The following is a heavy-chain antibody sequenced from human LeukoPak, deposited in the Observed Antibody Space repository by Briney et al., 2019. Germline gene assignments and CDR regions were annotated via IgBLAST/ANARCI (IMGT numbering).Heavy chain of an antibody. CDR3: ARTYYYDSSGYYLNYFDY. CDR2: INPNSGGT. V-gene: IGHV1-2*02. CDR1: GYTFTVYY. Sequence: GASVKVSCKASGYTFTVYYMHWVRQAPGQGLEWMGWINPNSGGTNYAQKFQGRVTMTRDTSISTAYMELSRLRSDDTAVYYCARTYYYDSSGYYLNYFDYWGQGTLVTVSS. J-gene: IGHJ4*02. D-gene: IGHD3-22*01.